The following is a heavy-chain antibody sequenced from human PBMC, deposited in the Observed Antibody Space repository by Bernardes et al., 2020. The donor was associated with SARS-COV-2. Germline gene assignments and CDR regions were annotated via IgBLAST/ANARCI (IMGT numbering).Heavy chain of an antibody. V-gene: IGHV1-2*02. CDR2: INPNSGGT. CDR1: GYTFTGYY. J-gene: IGHJ6*04. Sequence: ASVKVSCKASGYTFTGYYMHWVRQAPGQGLEWMGWINPNSGGTNYAQKFQGRVTMTRDTSISTAYMELSRLRSDDTAVYYCAREDFWSGYFMGVGYYGMDVWGKGTTVTVSS. CDR3: AREDFWSGYFMGVGYYGMDV. D-gene: IGHD3-3*01.